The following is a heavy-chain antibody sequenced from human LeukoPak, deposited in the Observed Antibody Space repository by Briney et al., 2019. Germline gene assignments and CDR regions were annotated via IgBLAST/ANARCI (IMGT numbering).Heavy chain of an antibody. CDR3: ARGDWNYVF. Sequence: PSETLSLTCAVYGGSYSGYYWSWIRQPAGKGLEWIGRIYTSGSTNYNPSLKSRVTISVDTSKNQFSLKLSSVTAADTAVYYCARGDWNYVFWRQGTLVTVSS. V-gene: IGHV4-59*10. CDR2: IYTSGST. J-gene: IGHJ4*02. D-gene: IGHD1-7*01. CDR1: GGSYSGYY.